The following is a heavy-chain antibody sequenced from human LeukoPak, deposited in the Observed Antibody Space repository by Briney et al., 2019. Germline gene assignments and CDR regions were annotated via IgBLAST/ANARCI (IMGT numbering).Heavy chain of an antibody. CDR3: ARAYYDSSGLYYYYYYGMGV. CDR2: IIPIFGTA. J-gene: IGHJ6*02. CDR1: GGTFSSYA. Sequence: SVKVSCKASGGTFSSYAISWVRQAPGQGLEWMGGIIPIFGTANYAQKFQGRVTITADESTSTAYMELSSLRSEDTAVYYCARAYYDSSGLYYYYYYGMGVWGQGTTVTVSS. V-gene: IGHV1-69*13. D-gene: IGHD3-22*01.